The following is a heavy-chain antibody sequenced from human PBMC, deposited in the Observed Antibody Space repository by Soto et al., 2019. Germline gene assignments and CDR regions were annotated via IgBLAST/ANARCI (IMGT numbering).Heavy chain of an antibody. Sequence: PGGSLRLSCAASGFTFSSYEMNWVRQAPGKGLEWVSYISSSGSTIYYADSVKGRFTISRDNAKNSLYLQMNSLRAEDTAVYYCARVGDSGYDYDLLVDAFDIWGQGTMATV. D-gene: IGHD5-12*01. CDR2: ISSSGSTI. V-gene: IGHV3-48*03. J-gene: IGHJ3*02. CDR1: GFTFSSYE. CDR3: ARVGDSGYDYDLLVDAFDI.